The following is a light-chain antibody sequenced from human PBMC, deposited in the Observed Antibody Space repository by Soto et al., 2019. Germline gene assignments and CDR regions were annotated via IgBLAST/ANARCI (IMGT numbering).Light chain of an antibody. CDR3: QQHVRSPRT. Sequence: EIVLTQSPGTLSLSPGESATLSCRASQSVDSAYLGWYQHKPGQAPRLLISATYRRATGTPYRFSGSGSGTDFTLTISRLETEDCVVYYCQQHVRSPRTFCQGTKVEIK. J-gene: IGKJ2*01. V-gene: IGKV3-20*01. CDR2: ATY. CDR1: QSVDSAY.